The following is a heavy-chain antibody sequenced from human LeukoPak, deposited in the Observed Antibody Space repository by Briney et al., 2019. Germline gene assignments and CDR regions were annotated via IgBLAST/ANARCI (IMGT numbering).Heavy chain of an antibody. CDR3: ARDRGDYYGSGSYYYGMDV. Sequence: SETLSLTCTVSGGSVSSGSYYWSWIRQPPGKGLEWIGYIYYSGSTNYNPSLKSRVTIPVDTSKNQFSLKLSSVTAADTAVYYCARDRGDYYGSGSYYYGMDVWGKGTTVTVSS. CDR2: IYYSGST. CDR1: GGSVSSGSYY. V-gene: IGHV4-61*01. J-gene: IGHJ6*04. D-gene: IGHD3-10*01.